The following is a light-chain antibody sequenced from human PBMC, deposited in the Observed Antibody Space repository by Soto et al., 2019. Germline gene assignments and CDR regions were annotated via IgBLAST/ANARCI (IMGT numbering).Light chain of an antibody. V-gene: IGLV2-14*01. CDR2: DVS. J-gene: IGLJ2*01. Sequence: QSALTQPASMSGSPGQSITISCTGTSSDVGGYNFVSWYQQHPGTAPKLMIYDVSNRPSGVSNRFSGSKSGNTASLTISGLQPEDEADYYCSSYTSSSTVVFGGGTKLTVL. CDR1: SSDVGGYNF. CDR3: SSYTSSSTVV.